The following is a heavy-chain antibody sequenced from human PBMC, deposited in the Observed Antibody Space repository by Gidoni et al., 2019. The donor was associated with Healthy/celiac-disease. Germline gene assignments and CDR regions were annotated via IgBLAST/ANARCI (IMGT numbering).Heavy chain of an antibody. Sequence: EVQLLESGGGLVQPGGSLRLSCAASGFTFSSYAMGWVRQAPGKGLELFSAIRGSGGSTYYAYSVKGRFTISRDNSKNTLYLQMNSLRAEDTAVYYCAKVPPKVRGTYYFDYWGQGTLVTVSS. D-gene: IGHD3-10*01. J-gene: IGHJ4*02. V-gene: IGHV3-23*01. CDR2: IRGSGGST. CDR1: GFTFSSYA. CDR3: AKVPPKVRGTYYFDY.